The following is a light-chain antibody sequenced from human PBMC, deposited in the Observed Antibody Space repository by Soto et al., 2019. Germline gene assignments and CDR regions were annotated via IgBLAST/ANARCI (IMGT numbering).Light chain of an antibody. V-gene: IGKV1-5*01. J-gene: IGKJ1*01. CDR1: QSITNR. Sequence: DIQMTQSPSTLSASVGDRVTITCRASQSITNRLAWYQQKPGKATKVLIYDASSLESGAPSRFSGSGSGTEFILTISSLQPDDFATYCCQHYGGMWAFGQGTKVDIK. CDR3: QHYGGMWA. CDR2: DAS.